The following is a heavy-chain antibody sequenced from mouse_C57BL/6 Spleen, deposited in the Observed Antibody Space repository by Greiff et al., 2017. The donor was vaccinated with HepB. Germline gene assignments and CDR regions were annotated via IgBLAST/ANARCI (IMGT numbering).Heavy chain of an antibody. CDR3: ARSLLRSPWFAY. CDR2: INPGSGGT. J-gene: IGHJ3*01. V-gene: IGHV1-54*01. Sequence: VQLQHSGAELVRPGTSVKVSCKASGYAFTNYLIEWVKQRPGQGLEWIGVINPGSGGTNYNEKFKGKATLTADKSSSTAYMQLSSLTSEDSAVYFCARSLLRSPWFAYWGQGTLVTVSA. CDR1: GYAFTNYL. D-gene: IGHD1-2*01.